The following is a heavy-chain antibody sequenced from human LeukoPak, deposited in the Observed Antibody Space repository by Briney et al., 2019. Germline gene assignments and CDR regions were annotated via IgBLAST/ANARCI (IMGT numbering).Heavy chain of an antibody. CDR3: ARHLPPHHSGSYWFDA. D-gene: IGHD3-10*01. Sequence: PSETLSLTCGVSGYSISSNYYWVWIRQPPGKGLEWIGHTYHSSYTYQNPSLKSRVTISVDTSKSQFSLKVTSVTAADTAVYFCARHLPPHHSGSYWFDAWSRGTLVTVSS. V-gene: IGHV4-38-2*01. J-gene: IGHJ5*02. CDR1: GYSISSNYY. CDR2: TYHSSYT.